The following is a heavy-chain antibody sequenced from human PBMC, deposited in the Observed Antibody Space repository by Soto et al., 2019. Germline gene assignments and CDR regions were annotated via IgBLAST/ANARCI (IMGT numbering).Heavy chain of an antibody. J-gene: IGHJ6*02. CDR1: GFTFSSYA. V-gene: IGHV3-30-3*01. CDR2: ISYDGSNK. Sequence: GGSLRLSCAASGFTFSSYAMHWVRQAPGKGLEWVAVISYDGSNKYYADSVKGRFTISRDNSKNTLYLQMNSLRAEDTAVYYCARGSIAARPAYYYYGMDVWGQGTTVTVSS. CDR3: ARGSIAARPAYYYYGMDV. D-gene: IGHD6-6*01.